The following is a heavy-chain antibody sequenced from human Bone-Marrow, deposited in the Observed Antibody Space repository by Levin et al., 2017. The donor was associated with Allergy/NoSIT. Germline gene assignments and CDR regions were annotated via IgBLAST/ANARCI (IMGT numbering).Heavy chain of an antibody. CDR2: IYYSGNT. Sequence: SETLSLTCTVSGGSISSGDYYWSWIRQPPGKGLEWIGYIYYSGNTYYNPSLKSRVTISVDTSKNQFSLKLNSVTAAWTAVYYCARESLRDCSGGSCYSGYFDSWGQGTLVTVSS. J-gene: IGHJ4*02. D-gene: IGHD2-15*01. CDR1: GGSISSGDYY. CDR3: ARESLRDCSGGSCYSGYFDS. V-gene: IGHV4-30-4*01.